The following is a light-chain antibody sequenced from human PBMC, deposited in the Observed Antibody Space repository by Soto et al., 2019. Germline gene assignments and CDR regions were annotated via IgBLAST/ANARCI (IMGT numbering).Light chain of an antibody. Sequence: DIQMTQSPSSLSASVGDRVTITCRASQSLSSYLNWYQQKPGKAPKHLIYAASSLQSRVPSRFRSSGSGTDSTPTIRSLQRNDFATYYCQHNYCTPPIACGQRTGLEIK. CDR2: AAS. CDR3: QHNYCTPPIA. CDR1: QSLSSY. V-gene: IGKV1-39*01. J-gene: IGKJ5*01.